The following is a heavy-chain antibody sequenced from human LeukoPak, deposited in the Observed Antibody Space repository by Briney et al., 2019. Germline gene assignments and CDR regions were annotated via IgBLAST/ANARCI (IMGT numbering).Heavy chain of an antibody. V-gene: IGHV3-9*01. CDR2: ISWNCGIL. CDR3: AKDSGYSYGLYGMDV. J-gene: IGHJ6*02. CDR1: DYT. D-gene: IGHD5-18*01. Sequence: DYTXQWVRHAPGKGLEWVSGISWNCGILGYAHSVKRLFTISRDNPKNSLYLQMNSLRAEDTALYYCAKDSGYSYGLYGMDVWGQGTTVT.